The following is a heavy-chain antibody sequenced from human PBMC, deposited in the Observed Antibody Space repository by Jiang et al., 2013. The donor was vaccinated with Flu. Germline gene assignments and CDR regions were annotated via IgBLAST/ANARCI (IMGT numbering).Heavy chain of an antibody. CDR3: ARDDRRFGGQLWFTF. V-gene: IGHV6-1*01. D-gene: IGHD3-10*01. J-gene: IGHJ4*02. Sequence: SQTLSLTCAISGDSVSSDSAAWNWIRQSPSRGLEWLGRTYYKSKWYNDYAVSVRSRMTINADTSKNQFXLQLSSVTPEDTAVYYCARDDRRFGGQLWFTFWGQGTLVTVSS. CDR1: GDSVSSDSAA. CDR2: TYYKSKWYN.